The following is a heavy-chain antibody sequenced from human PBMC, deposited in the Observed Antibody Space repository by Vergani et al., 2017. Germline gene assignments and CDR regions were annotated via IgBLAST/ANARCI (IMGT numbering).Heavy chain of an antibody. V-gene: IGHV3-23*04. J-gene: IGHJ6*03. CDR2: ISGSATGGVT. CDR1: GLVFSDYT. D-gene: IGHD3-10*01. CDR3: AKAGSVTSGSLQYNFYMDV. Sequence: EVQLVESGGDLSQPGGSLTLSCVAYGLVFSDYTMSWVRQAPGRGLEWVSIISGSATGGVTYVADSVKGRFTIFRDNSKNTLDLQMNSLRTQETAVYYCAKAGSVTSGSLQYNFYMDVWGKGTTVTVS.